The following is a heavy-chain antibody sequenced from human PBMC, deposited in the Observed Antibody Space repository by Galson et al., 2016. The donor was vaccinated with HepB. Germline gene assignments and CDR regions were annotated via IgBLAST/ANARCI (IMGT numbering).Heavy chain of an antibody. V-gene: IGHV4-39*01. CDR3: ARQDRAGLVNF. CDR2: IYYTRPT. J-gene: IGHJ3*01. CDR1: GGSISSSSYF. D-gene: IGHD6-19*01. Sequence: SETLYLTCTVSGGSISSSSYFWAWIRQPPGKGLDWIGSIYYTRPTHYNPSLQSRVSISVDPSMNQFSVRLTSVSAADTALYSCARQDRAGLVNFWGQGIMVTVSS.